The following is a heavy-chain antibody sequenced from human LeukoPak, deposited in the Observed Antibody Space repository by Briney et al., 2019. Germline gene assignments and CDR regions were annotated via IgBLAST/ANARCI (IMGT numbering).Heavy chain of an antibody. V-gene: IGHV1-18*04. CDR3: ARARGDLLRYFDWFPPHAFYI. J-gene: IGHJ3*02. Sequence: ASVKVCCKASGYTFTSYGISWVRQAPGQGLEWMGWISAYNGNTNYAQKLQGRVTMTTDTSTSTAYMELRSLRSDDTAVYYCARARGDLLRYFDWFPPHAFYIWGQGTMVTVSS. D-gene: IGHD3-9*01. CDR2: ISAYNGNT. CDR1: GYTFTSYG.